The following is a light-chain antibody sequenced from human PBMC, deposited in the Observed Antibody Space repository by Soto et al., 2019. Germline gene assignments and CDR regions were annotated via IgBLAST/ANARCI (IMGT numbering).Light chain of an antibody. J-gene: IGLJ2*01. CDR3: CSYAGSDVVV. CDR1: ISDVGSFNL. Sequence: QSALTQPASVSGSPGQSITISCTGTISDVGSFNLVSWYQHHPGKATKLMIYEVTKRPSGVSNRFSGSKSGNTASLTISGLQAEDEADYYCCSYAGSDVVVFGGGTKLTVL. CDR2: EVT. V-gene: IGLV2-23*02.